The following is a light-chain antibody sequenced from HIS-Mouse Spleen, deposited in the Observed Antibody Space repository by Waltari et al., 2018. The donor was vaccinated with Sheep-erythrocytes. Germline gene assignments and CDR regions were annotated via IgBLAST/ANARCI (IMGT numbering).Light chain of an antibody. CDR2: QDR. CDR1: KLGDKY. CDR3: QAWDSSTAWV. J-gene: IGLJ3*02. V-gene: IGLV3-1*01. Sequence: SYELTQPPSVSVSPGQTASITCSGDKLGDKYACWYQQKPGQSPVLVIYQDRKRPSGILERFAGANSGNTATLTISGTQAMDEADYYCQAWDSSTAWVFGGGTKLTVL.